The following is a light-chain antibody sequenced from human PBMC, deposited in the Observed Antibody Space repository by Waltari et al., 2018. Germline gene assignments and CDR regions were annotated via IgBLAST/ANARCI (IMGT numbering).Light chain of an antibody. V-gene: IGKV3-20*01. CDR3: QHYVRLPAT. CDR1: QSVGRT. Sequence: EFLLTKSQATLSLPPGERATLSCRASQSVGRTLAWYQQKPGQAPRLLMYGASSRATGTPDRFSGSGSGTDFSLTISRLEPEDFAVYYCQHYVRLPATFGQGTKVEIK. CDR2: GAS. J-gene: IGKJ1*01.